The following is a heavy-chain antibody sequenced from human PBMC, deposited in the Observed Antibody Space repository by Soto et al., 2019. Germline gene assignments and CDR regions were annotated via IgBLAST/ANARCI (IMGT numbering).Heavy chain of an antibody. D-gene: IGHD4-17*01. CDR2: ISYDGSNK. Sequence: GGSLRLSCAASGFTFSSYGMHWVRQAPGKGLEWVAVISYDGSNKYYADSVKGRFTISRDNSKNTLYLQMNSLRAEDTAVYYCAKDLLHGDSPTHTSYYYYGMDVWGQGTTVTVSS. CDR3: AKDLLHGDSPTHTSYYYYGMDV. J-gene: IGHJ6*02. V-gene: IGHV3-30*18. CDR1: GFTFSSYG.